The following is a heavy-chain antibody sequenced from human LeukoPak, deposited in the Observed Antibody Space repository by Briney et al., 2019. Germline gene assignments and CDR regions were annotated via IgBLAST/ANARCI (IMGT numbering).Heavy chain of an antibody. CDR3: ATGYRDYGVGY. D-gene: IGHD5-12*01. V-gene: IGHV3-74*01. CDR2: INIDGSST. CDR1: GFTFTSYW. J-gene: IGHJ4*02. Sequence: PGGSLRLSCAASGFTFTSYWMHWVRQAPGKGLVWVSRINIDGSSTTYTDSVKGRFTISRDNAKNTVYLQMNSLRAEDTAVYYCATGYRDYGVGYWGQGTLVTVSS.